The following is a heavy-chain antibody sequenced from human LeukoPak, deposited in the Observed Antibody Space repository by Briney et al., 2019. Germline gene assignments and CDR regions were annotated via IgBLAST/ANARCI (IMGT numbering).Heavy chain of an antibody. CDR3: ARVLGIAARPSWFDP. D-gene: IGHD6-6*01. CDR1: GGSFSGYY. J-gene: IGHJ5*02. Sequence: SETLSLTCAVYGGSFSGYYWSWIRQPPGKGLEWIGEINHSGSTNYNPSLKGRVTISVDTSKNQFSLKLSSVTAADTAVYYCARVLGIAARPSWFDPWGQGTLVTVSS. V-gene: IGHV4-34*01. CDR2: INHSGST.